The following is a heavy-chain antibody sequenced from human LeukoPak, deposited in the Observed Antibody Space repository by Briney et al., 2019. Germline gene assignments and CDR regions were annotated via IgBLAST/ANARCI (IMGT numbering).Heavy chain of an antibody. CDR2: ISGSGGST. V-gene: IGHV3-23*01. CDR3: ARGARSFTVTDYFDY. J-gene: IGHJ4*02. D-gene: IGHD4-17*01. Sequence: GGSLRLSCAASGFTFSSYAMSWVRQAPGKGLEWVSAISGSGGSTYYADSVKGRFTISRDNSKNTLYLQMNSLRAEDTAVYYCARGARSFTVTDYFDYWGQGTLVTVSS. CDR1: GFTFSSYA.